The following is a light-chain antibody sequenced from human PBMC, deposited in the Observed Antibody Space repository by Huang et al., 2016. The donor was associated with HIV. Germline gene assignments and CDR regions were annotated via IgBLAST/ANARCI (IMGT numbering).Light chain of an antibody. CDR2: GST. J-gene: IGKJ4*01. CDR3: QQYNNWHLT. CDR1: QSVGGN. Sequence: IVMTQTPATLPVSPGGRATLSCRASQSVGGNMAWYQQKPGQAHRLIIYGSTTRAAGVPARFSGSGSGTDFTLTIYNLQSEDFAVYYCQQYNNWHLTFGGGTTV. V-gene: IGKV3-15*01.